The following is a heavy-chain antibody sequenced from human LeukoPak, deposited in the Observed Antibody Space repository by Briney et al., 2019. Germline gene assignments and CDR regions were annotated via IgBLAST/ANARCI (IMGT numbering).Heavy chain of an antibody. J-gene: IGHJ4*02. CDR1: GGSISSSSYY. D-gene: IGHD6-6*01. V-gene: IGHV4-39*07. CDR3: ARELAARPTFGFYY. Sequence: SETLSLTCTVSGGSISSSSYYWGWIRQPPGKGLEWIGSIYYSGSTYYNPSLKSRVTISVDTSKNQFSLKLSSVTAADTAVYYCARELAARPTFGFYYWGQGTLVTVSS. CDR2: IYYSGST.